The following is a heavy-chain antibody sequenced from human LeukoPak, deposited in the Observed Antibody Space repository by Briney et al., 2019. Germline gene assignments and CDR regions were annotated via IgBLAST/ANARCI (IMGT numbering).Heavy chain of an antibody. V-gene: IGHV3-23*01. J-gene: IGHJ5*02. CDR3: AKFSGYQLLNWFDP. CDR2: ISGSGGST. CDR1: GFTFSSYA. D-gene: IGHD2-2*01. Sequence: QPGGSLRLSCAASGFTFSSYAMSWVRQAPGKGLEWVSAISGSGGSTYYADSMKGRFTISRDNSKNTLYLQMNSLRAEDTAVYYCAKFSGYQLLNWFDPWGQGTLVTVSS.